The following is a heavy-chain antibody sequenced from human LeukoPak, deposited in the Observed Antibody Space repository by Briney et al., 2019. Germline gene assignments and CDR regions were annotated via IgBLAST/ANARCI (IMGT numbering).Heavy chain of an antibody. CDR1: GFTFSRYW. D-gene: IGHD1-26*01. V-gene: IGHV3-7*01. CDR2: IKQDGSEK. Sequence: GGSLRLYCEASGFTFSRYWMSWVRQVPGKGLELVANIKQDGSEKFYGGSVKGRFTISRDNAKNSLHLQMNSLRAEDMAVYYCARDREGSRDAFDIWGQGTMVTVSS. J-gene: IGHJ3*02. CDR3: ARDREGSRDAFDI.